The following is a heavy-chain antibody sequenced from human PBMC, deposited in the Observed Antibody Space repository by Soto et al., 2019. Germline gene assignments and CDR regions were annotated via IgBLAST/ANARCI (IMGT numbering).Heavy chain of an antibody. D-gene: IGHD4-17*01. CDR3: ARVDYGDYSGLGRDY. CDR1: GYTFTSYG. V-gene: IGHV1-18*01. Sequence: QVQLVQSGAEVKKPGASVKVSCKASGYTFTSYGISWVRQAPGQGLEWMGWSSAYNGNTNYAQKLQGRVTMTTDTSTSTAYMELRSLRSDDTAVYYCARVDYGDYSGLGRDYWGQGTLVTVSS. J-gene: IGHJ4*02. CDR2: SSAYNGNT.